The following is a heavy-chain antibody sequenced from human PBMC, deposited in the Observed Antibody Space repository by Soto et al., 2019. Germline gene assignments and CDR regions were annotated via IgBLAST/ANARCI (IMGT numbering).Heavy chain of an antibody. CDR1: HGCGSSGSHY. V-gene: IGHV4-61*01. CDR2: IYYSGST. J-gene: IGHJ3*02. D-gene: IGHD1-7*01. Sequence: SETVALRSAVYHGCGSSGSHYWSWFRLPPGKGLEWIGYIYYSGSTNYNPSLKSRVTISVDTSKNQFSLKLSSVTAVDTAVFYGARVVAMNSIAFDNSGQVTIVP. CDR3: ARVVAMNSIAFDN.